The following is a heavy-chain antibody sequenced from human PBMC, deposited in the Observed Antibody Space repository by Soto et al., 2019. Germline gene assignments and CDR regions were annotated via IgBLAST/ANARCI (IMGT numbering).Heavy chain of an antibody. Sequence: EVQLLESGGGLVQPGGSLRLSCAASGFTFSSYAMSLVRQAPGKGLEWVSAISGSGGTTYYAESVKGRFTISRDNSRNTLPPQMNSLRAEDAAIDDCAKVFVETGGSSGWPWSFHFWGQGTLVTVSS. D-gene: IGHD6-25*01. CDR2: ISGSGGTT. CDR1: GFTFSSYA. J-gene: IGHJ4*02. CDR3: AKVFVETGGSSGWPWSFHF. V-gene: IGHV3-23*01.